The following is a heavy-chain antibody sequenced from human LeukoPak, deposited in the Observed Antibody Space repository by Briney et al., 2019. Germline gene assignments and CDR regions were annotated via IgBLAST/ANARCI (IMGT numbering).Heavy chain of an antibody. J-gene: IGHJ4*02. Sequence: PSETLSLTCAVYGGSFSGYYWSWIRQHPGKGLEWIGYIYYSGSTYYNPSLKSRVTISVDTSKNQFSLKLSSVTAADTAVYYCARVRYYGSGSLNFDYWGQGTLVTVSS. CDR1: GGSFSGYY. D-gene: IGHD3-10*01. V-gene: IGHV4-31*11. CDR3: ARVRYYGSGSLNFDY. CDR2: IYYSGST.